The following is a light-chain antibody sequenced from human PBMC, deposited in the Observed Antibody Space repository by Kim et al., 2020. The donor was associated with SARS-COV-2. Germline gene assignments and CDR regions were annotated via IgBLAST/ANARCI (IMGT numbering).Light chain of an antibody. CDR3: QQYNHWPPLT. V-gene: IGKV3-15*01. Sequence: SPGERAILSCRASESVSSYLAWYQQKPGQAPRLLIYGASTRATGIPARFSGSGSGTEFTLTISSLQSEDFALYYCQQYNHWPPLTFGGGTKVDIK. CDR1: ESVSSY. J-gene: IGKJ4*01. CDR2: GAS.